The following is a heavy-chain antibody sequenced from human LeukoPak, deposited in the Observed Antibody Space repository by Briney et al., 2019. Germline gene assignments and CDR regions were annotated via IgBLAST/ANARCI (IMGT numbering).Heavy chain of an antibody. CDR3: ARGEVYDSSGIDAFDI. J-gene: IGHJ3*02. CDR1: GYTFTGYY. V-gene: IGHV1-2*04. CDR2: INPNSGGT. Sequence: ASVKVCCKASGYTFTGYYMHWVRQAPGQGLGWMGWINPNSGGTNYAQKFQGWVAMTRDTSISTAYMELSGLRSDDTAVYYCARGEVYDSSGIDAFDIWGQGTMVTVSS. D-gene: IGHD3-22*01.